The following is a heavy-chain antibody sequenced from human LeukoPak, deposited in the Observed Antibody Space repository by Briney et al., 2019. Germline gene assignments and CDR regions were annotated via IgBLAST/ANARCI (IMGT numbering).Heavy chain of an antibody. CDR2: INHSGIT. V-gene: IGHV4-34*01. CDR3: ATFSGYLYFDY. CDR1: DGSFSGFF. Sequence: SETLSLTCDVYDGSFSGFFWGWIRQPPGQGLEWIGEINHSGITNYNPSLKSRVTMSVDTSKDHFSLKLSSVAAADTAVYFCATFSGYLYFDYWGQGTLVTVSS. D-gene: IGHD3-22*01. J-gene: IGHJ4*02.